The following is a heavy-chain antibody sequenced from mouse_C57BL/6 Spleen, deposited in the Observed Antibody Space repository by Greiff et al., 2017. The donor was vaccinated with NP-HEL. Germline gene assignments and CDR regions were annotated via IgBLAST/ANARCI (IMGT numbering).Heavy chain of an antibody. Sequence: QVQLQQPGAELVRPGTSVKLSCKASGYTFTSYWMHWVKQRPGQGLEWIGVIDPSDSYTNYNQKFKGKATLTVDTSSSTAYMQLSSLTSEDSAVYYCAGGGYSGSRAWFAYWGQGTLVTVSA. D-gene: IGHD1-1*01. CDR3: AGGGYSGSRAWFAY. CDR1: GYTFTSYW. CDR2: IDPSDSYT. V-gene: IGHV1-59*01. J-gene: IGHJ3*01.